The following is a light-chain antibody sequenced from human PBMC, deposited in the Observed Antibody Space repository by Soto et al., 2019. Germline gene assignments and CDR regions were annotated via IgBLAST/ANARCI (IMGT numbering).Light chain of an antibody. CDR2: DAS. Sequence: EIVLTQSPATLSLSPGERATLSCRASQSISSHLAWYQQKPGQAPRLLMYDASNRATGIPARFSGSGSGTDFTLTISSLEPEDFAIYYCQQRPHWPLTFGGGTKVEIK. CDR1: QSISSH. J-gene: IGKJ4*01. V-gene: IGKV3-11*01. CDR3: QQRPHWPLT.